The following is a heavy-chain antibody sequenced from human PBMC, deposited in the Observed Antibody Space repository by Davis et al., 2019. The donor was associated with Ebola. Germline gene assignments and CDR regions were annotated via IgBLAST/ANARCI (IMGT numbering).Heavy chain of an antibody. CDR3: ARVITMVRAGWFDP. Sequence: ASVKVSCKASGYTFTSYGISWVRQAPGQGLEWMGWISAYNGNTNYAQKLQGRVTMTTDTSTSTAYMDLRSLRSDDTAVYYCARVITMVRAGWFDPWGQGTLVTVSS. CDR1: GYTFTSYG. CDR2: ISAYNGNT. V-gene: IGHV1-18*01. D-gene: IGHD3-10*01. J-gene: IGHJ5*02.